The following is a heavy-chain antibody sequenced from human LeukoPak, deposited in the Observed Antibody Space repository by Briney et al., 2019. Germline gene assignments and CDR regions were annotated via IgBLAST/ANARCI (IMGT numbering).Heavy chain of an antibody. J-gene: IGHJ4*02. CDR2: INPSGGST. CDR3: ARDGSITIFGVVNNFDY. Sequence: ASVKVSCKASGYTFTSYYMHWVRQAPGQGLEWMGIINPSGGSTSYAQKFRGRVTMTRDTSTSTVYMELSSLRSEDTAVYYCARDGSITIFGVVNNFDYWGQGTLVTVSS. CDR1: GYTFTSYY. V-gene: IGHV1-46*01. D-gene: IGHD3-3*01.